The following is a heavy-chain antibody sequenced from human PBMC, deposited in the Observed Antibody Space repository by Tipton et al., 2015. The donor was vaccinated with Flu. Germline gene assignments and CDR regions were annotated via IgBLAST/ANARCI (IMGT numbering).Heavy chain of an antibody. D-gene: IGHD7-27*01. CDR3: ATLTGDDY. CDR1: GFTFSSYE. V-gene: IGHV3-48*03. Sequence: SLRLSCAASGFTFSSYEMNWVRQAPGKGLEWLSYISSSGSTISYADSVRGRFTISRDNAKNSLYLQLNSPRAEDTALYYCATLTGDDYWGQGTLVTVSS. CDR2: ISSSGSTI. J-gene: IGHJ4*02.